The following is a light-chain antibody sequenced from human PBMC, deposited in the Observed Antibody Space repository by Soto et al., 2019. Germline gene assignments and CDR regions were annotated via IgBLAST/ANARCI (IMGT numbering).Light chain of an antibody. CDR2: GAS. V-gene: IGKV3-20*01. Sequence: EILLTPSPGTLSLSPGARAALSCKDSQSVSSSYLAWYQQKPGQAPRLLIYGASSRATGIPDRFSGSGSGTDFTLTISRLEPEDFAVYYCQQYGSSPPWTFGQGTKVDIK. CDR1: QSVSSSY. J-gene: IGKJ1*01. CDR3: QQYGSSPPWT.